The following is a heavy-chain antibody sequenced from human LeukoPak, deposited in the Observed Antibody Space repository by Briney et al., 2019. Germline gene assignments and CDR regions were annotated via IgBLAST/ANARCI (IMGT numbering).Heavy chain of an antibody. D-gene: IGHD5-18*01. J-gene: IGHJ4*02. Sequence: GGSLRLSCAASGFTFSTYGMHWVRQAPGKGLEWVAFIWYDGSNKYYSDSVKGRFTISRDNSKNTLYLQMNSLRAEDTAVYYCAKDHFGYSYGNFGYWGQGTLVTVSS. CDR2: IWYDGSNK. CDR3: AKDHFGYSYGNFGY. CDR1: GFTFSTYG. V-gene: IGHV3-30*02.